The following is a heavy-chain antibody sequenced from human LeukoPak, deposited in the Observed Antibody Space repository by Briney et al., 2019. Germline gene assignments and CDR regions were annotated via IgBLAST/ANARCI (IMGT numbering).Heavy chain of an antibody. CDR3: AEVLRQCTHALVFDC. Sequence: GGSLRLSCAASGVTFSSYDMSWVRQAPGKGLEWVSVISGIGVGTYYTHSVKGRFTISRDNSKNTLYLLMNSLRAEDTALYYCAEVLRQCTHALVFDCWVQGTLVTVSS. CDR2: ISGIGVGT. V-gene: IGHV3-23*01. CDR1: GVTFSSYD. J-gene: IGHJ4*02. D-gene: IGHD3-16*01.